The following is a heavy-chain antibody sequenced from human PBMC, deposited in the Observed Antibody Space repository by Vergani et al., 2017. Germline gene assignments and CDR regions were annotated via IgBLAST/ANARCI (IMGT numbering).Heavy chain of an antibody. Sequence: QVQLVQSGAEVKKPGASVKVSCKASGYTFTGYYMHWVRQAPGQGLEWMGWINPNSGGTNYAQKFQGRVTMTRDTSISTAYMVLSRLRSDDTAVYYCATLPSDIAVAGKVSVPDYWGQGTLVTVSS. V-gene: IGHV1-2*02. D-gene: IGHD6-19*01. CDR2: INPNSGGT. CDR3: ATLPSDIAVAGKVSVPDY. J-gene: IGHJ4*02. CDR1: GYTFTGYY.